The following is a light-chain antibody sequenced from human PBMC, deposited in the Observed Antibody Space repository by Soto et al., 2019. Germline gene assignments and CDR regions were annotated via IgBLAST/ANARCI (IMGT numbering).Light chain of an antibody. CDR1: QSVSIN. CDR3: QHYHNWPPWT. CDR2: GAS. J-gene: IGKJ1*01. V-gene: IGKV3-15*01. Sequence: EIVMTQSPATLSVSPVERATLSCRASQSVSINLAWYQQKPGQAPRLLIYGASTRATGIPARFSGSGSGTEFTLTISSLQSEDFAVYYCQHYHNWPPWTFGQGTKVEIK.